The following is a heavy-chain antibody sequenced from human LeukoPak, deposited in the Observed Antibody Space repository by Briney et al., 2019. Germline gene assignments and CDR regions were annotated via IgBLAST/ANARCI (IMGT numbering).Heavy chain of an antibody. CDR1: GFTFGAHS. CDR2: IRGKAYGGAT. J-gene: IGHJ4*02. V-gene: IGHV3-49*04. Sequence: GGSLRLSCTGSGFTFGAHSMTWVRQAPGKGPEWVGFIRGKAYGGATGYTASVKGRFTISRDDSKSIVYLQMNSLRTEDTAVYYCICLTDPFDYWGQGSLVTVSS. CDR3: ICLTDPFDY.